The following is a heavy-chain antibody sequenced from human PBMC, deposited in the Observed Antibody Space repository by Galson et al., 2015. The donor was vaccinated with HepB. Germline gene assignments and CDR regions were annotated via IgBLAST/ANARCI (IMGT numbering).Heavy chain of an antibody. CDR3: ARGSCSRPTCYTKSHDAFDI. V-gene: IGHV4-34*01. Sequence: SETLSLTCAVYGGSFSDYYWNWIRQPPGTGLEWIGEINQSGNTNYNPSLKSRVSISVDTSKDQLSLELRSLAAADTAVYYCARGSCSRPTCYTKSHDAFDIWGQGTMVTVSS. J-gene: IGHJ3*02. CDR1: GGSFSDYY. CDR2: INQSGNT. D-gene: IGHD2-2*02.